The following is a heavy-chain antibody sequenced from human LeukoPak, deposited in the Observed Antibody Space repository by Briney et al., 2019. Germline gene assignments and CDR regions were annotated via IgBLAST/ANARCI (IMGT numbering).Heavy chain of an antibody. Sequence: ASVKVCCKASGFTFTRSAMQWVRQARGQRLEWIGWIVVGSGNTNYAQKFQGRVTMTTDTSTSTVYMEVRGLRSDDTAMYYCARDVGITVADSFDPWGQGTLVTVSS. D-gene: IGHD6-13*01. CDR3: ARDVGITVADSFDP. V-gene: IGHV1-58*02. J-gene: IGHJ5*02. CDR2: IVVGSGNT. CDR1: GFTFTRSA.